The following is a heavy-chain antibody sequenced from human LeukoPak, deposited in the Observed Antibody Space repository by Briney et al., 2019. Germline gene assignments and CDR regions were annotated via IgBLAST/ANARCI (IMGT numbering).Heavy chain of an antibody. Sequence: GGSPRLSCAASGFTFSSYAMHWVRQAPGKGLEWVAVISFDGSNKYYADSVKGRFTISRDNSKNTLYLQMNSLRAEDTAVYYCAKDQVRGDIVVVPAAPDDYLGQGTLVTVSS. CDR1: GFTFSSYA. CDR2: ISFDGSNK. V-gene: IGHV3-30-3*01. D-gene: IGHD2-2*01. J-gene: IGHJ4*02. CDR3: AKDQVRGDIVVVPAAPDDY.